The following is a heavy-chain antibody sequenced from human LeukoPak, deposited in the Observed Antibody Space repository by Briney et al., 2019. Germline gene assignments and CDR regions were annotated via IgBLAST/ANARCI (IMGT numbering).Heavy chain of an antibody. D-gene: IGHD3-10*01. J-gene: IGHJ4*02. V-gene: IGHV3-48*01. CDR1: GFTFSSYA. CDR2: ISSSSSTI. CDR3: ARDSTYFYDSGSSGPHYFNS. Sequence: GGSLRLSCAASGFTFSSYAMSWVRQAPGKGLEWLSYISSSSSTIYYTDSVKGRFTISRDNSKNTLYLQMDSLRAEDTAVYYCARDSTYFYDSGSSGPHYFNSWGQGTLVTVSS.